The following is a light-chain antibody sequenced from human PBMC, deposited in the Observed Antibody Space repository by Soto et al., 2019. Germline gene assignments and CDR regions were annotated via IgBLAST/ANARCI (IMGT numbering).Light chain of an antibody. CDR1: QRLSSRF. CDR2: AAS. CDR3: QQYGGSPYT. V-gene: IGKV3-20*01. Sequence: EIVLTQSPGTLSMSPGDRATLSCRASQRLSSRFLAWYQQKPGQSPRLLIFAASSRATGIPDRFSGSGSGTDFTLTITGPETEDSAPYYCQQYGGSPYTVGQVTKVDTK. J-gene: IGKJ2*01.